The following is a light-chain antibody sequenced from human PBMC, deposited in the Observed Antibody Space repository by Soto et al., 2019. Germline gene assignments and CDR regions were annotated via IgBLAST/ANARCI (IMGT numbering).Light chain of an antibody. CDR1: QSLVHGDGNTY. V-gene: IGKV2-24*01. CDR2: KIS. CDR3: MQATQFPGT. Sequence: DIVMTQTPLSSPVTLGQPASISCRSSQSLVHGDGNTYLSWLQQRPGQPPRLLIYKISKRSSWVPDRFSGSGAGTDFTLKISKVEAEDVGVYYCMQATQFPGTFGQGTRLEIK. J-gene: IGKJ2*01.